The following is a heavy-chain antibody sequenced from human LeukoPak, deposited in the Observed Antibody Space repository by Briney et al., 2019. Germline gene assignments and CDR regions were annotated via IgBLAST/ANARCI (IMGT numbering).Heavy chain of an antibody. CDR3: AECCGTCWGNWFDP. D-gene: IGHD2-15*01. CDR1: GFTFNSCA. CDR2: ISGSGGDT. J-gene: IGHJ5*02. V-gene: IGHV3-23*01. Sequence: GGSLRLSCAASGFTFNSCAMTWVRQAPGKGLEWVSAISGSGGDTEYADSVKGRFTISRDNSKNTLYLQMNSLRAEDTAVYYCAECCGTCWGNWFDPWGQGTLVTVSS.